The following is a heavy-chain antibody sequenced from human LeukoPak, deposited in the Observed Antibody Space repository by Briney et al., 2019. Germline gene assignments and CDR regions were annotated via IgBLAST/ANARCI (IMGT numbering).Heavy chain of an antibody. D-gene: IGHD6-13*01. CDR1: GGSFSGYY. V-gene: IGHV4-34*01. Sequence: SETLSLTCAVYGGSFSGYYWSWIRQPPGKGLEWIGEINHSGSTNYNPSLKSRVTISVDTSKNQFSLKLSSVTAADTAVYYCATRAAGTPNWGQGTLVTVSS. CDR2: INHSGST. J-gene: IGHJ4*02. CDR3: ATRAAGTPN.